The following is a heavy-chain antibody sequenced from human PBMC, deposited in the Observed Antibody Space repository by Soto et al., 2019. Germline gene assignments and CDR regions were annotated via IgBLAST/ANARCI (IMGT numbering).Heavy chain of an antibody. J-gene: IGHJ4*02. CDR2: INHSGST. CDR3: ASRGIAVAMYYFDY. Sequence: SETLSLTCAVYGGSFSGYYWSWIRQPPGKGLEWIGEINHSGSTNYNPSLKSRVTISVDTSKNQFSLKLSSVTAADTAVYYCASRGIAVAMYYFDYWGQGTLVTVSS. D-gene: IGHD6-19*01. CDR1: GGSFSGYY. V-gene: IGHV4-34*01.